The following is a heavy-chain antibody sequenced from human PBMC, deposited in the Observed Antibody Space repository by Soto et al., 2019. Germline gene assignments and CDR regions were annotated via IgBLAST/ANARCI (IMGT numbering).Heavy chain of an antibody. Sequence: PGGSLRLSCAASGFTFSSYAMSWVRQAPGKGLERVSAISGSGGSTYYADSVKGRFTISRDNSKNTLYLQMNSLRAEDTAVYYCAKGLISYDFWSGYYPYYYYYYGMDVWGQGTTVTVSS. J-gene: IGHJ6*02. CDR3: AKGLISYDFWSGYYPYYYYYYGMDV. CDR1: GFTFSSYA. D-gene: IGHD3-3*01. CDR2: ISGSGGST. V-gene: IGHV3-23*01.